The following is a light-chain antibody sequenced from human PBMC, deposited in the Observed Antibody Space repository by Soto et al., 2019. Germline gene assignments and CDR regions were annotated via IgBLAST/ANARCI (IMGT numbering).Light chain of an antibody. Sequence: EVVMTQSPATLSVSPGERVTLSCKASQSISNSLAWYQQIPGQAHRLLIFGASARASGIQDRFSGSGSGTEFSLTISSLQSEDFAIYYCQQYNDWPLTFGGGTKVEIK. J-gene: IGKJ4*01. CDR1: QSISNS. CDR3: QQYNDWPLT. V-gene: IGKV3-15*01. CDR2: GAS.